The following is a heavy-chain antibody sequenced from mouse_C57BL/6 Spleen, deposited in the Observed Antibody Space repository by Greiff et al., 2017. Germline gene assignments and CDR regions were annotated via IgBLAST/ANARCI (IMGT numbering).Heavy chain of an antibody. CDR2: INPNNGGT. Sequence: EVQLQQSGPELVKPGASVKIPRKASGYSFTDYNMDWVKQSHGKSLEWIGDINPNNGGTIYNQKFKGKATLTVDQSSSTAYMELRSLTSEDTAVYYCARCIYDGYYRYFDYWGQGTTLTGSS. J-gene: IGHJ2*01. D-gene: IGHD2-3*01. CDR1: GYSFTDYN. V-gene: IGHV1-18*01. CDR3: ARCIYDGYYRYFDY.